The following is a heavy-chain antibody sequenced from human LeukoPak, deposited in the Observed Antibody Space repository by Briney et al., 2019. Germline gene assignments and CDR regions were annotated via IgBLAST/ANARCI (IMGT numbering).Heavy chain of an antibody. CDR1: GFTFSSYA. J-gene: IGHJ6*03. Sequence: GGSLRLSCAASGFTFSSYAMSWVRQAPGKGLEWVSAISGSGGSTYYADSVKGRFTISRDNSKNTLYLQMNSLRAEDTAVYYCAKGLNYSNFLYCYYMDVWGKGTTVTVSS. V-gene: IGHV3-23*01. CDR2: ISGSGGST. CDR3: AKGLNYSNFLYCYYMDV. D-gene: IGHD4-11*01.